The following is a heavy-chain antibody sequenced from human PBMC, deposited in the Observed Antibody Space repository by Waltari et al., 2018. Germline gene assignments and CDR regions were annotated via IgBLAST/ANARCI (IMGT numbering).Heavy chain of an antibody. CDR1: GYSFTAYS. D-gene: IGHD7-27*01. CDR3: ARVLSTVQLGIFAY. V-gene: IGHV1-2*06. J-gene: IGHJ4*02. CDR2: INPNSGAT. Sequence: QVQMVQSGAEVKKPGASVKVSCKASGYSFTAYSLPWVRQAPGQGLEWMGRINPNSGATTYAQMFQGRVTMTRDTSISTAYMEVTGLRSDDTAVYYCARVLSTVQLGIFAYWGQGTVVTVSS.